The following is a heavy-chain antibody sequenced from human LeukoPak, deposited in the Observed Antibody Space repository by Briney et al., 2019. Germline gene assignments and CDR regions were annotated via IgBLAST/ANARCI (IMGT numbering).Heavy chain of an antibody. Sequence: GGSLRLSCAASGFTFDDYTMLWVRQAPGKGLKWVSLISWDGGSKYYADSVKGRFTISRDNSKNSLYLQMNSLRTEDTALYYCAKGGRSYYFDYWGQGTLVTVSS. J-gene: IGHJ4*02. CDR2: ISWDGGSK. CDR3: AKGGRSYYFDY. CDR1: GFTFDDYT. V-gene: IGHV3-43*01. D-gene: IGHD3-10*01.